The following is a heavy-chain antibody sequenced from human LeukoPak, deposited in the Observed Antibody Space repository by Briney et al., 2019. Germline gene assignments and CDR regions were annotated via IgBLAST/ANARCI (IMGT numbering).Heavy chain of an antibody. J-gene: IGHJ5*02. CDR3: AKNGQRGFSFDP. CDR1: GGSISSSSYY. Sequence: SETLSLTCTVSGGSISSSSYYWGWIRQPPGKGLEWIGSIYYSGSTYYNPSLKSRVTISVDTSKNQFSLKLSSVTAADTGLYYCAKNGQRGFSFDPWGQGTLVIVAS. D-gene: IGHD2-8*01. V-gene: IGHV4-39*07. CDR2: IYYSGST.